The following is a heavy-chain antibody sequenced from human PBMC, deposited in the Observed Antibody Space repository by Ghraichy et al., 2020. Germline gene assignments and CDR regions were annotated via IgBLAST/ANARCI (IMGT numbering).Heavy chain of an antibody. CDR1: GFTFSSYA. V-gene: IGHV3-23*01. Sequence: GGSLRLSCAASGFTFSSYAMSWVRQAPGKGLEWVSAISGSGGSTYYADSVKGRFTISRNNSKNTLYLQMNSLRAEDTAVYYCATNLCSGGSCYLTEYFQHWGQGNLVTVSS. D-gene: IGHD2-15*01. CDR2: ISGSGGST. J-gene: IGHJ1*01. CDR3: ATNLCSGGSCYLTEYFQH.